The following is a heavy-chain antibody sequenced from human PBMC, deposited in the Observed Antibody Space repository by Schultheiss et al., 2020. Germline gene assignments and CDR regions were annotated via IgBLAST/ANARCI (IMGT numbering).Heavy chain of an antibody. D-gene: IGHD3-16*01. CDR1: GFTFSSYW. J-gene: IGHJ5*02. CDR3: APQGGGFDP. V-gene: IGHV3-33*08. Sequence: GGSLRLSCAASGFTFSSYWMSWVRQAPGKGLEWVAVIWYDGSNKYYADSVKGRFTISRDNSKNTLYLQMNSLRAEDTAVYYCAPQGGGFDPWGQGTLVTGSS. CDR2: IWYDGSNK.